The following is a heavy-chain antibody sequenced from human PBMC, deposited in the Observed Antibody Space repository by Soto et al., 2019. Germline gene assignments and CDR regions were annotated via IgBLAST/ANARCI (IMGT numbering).Heavy chain of an antibody. Sequence: VGSLRLSCAASGFTFSSYGMHWVRQAPGKGLEWVAVISYDGSNKYYADSVKGRFTISRDNSKNTLYLQMNSLRAEDTAVYYCAKDLGKVTQNPIPTFDYWGQGTLVTVSS. CDR1: GFTFSSYG. D-gene: IGHD2-21*01. CDR2: ISYDGSNK. V-gene: IGHV3-30*18. J-gene: IGHJ4*02. CDR3: AKDLGKVTQNPIPTFDY.